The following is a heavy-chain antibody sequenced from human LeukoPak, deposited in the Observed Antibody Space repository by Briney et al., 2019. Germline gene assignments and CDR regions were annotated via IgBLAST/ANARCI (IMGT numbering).Heavy chain of an antibody. D-gene: IGHD5-18*01. CDR2: IYSGGST. Sequence: QAGGSLRLSCAASGFTVSNTYMSWVRQAPGKGLEWVSVIYSGGSTYYADSVKGRFTISRDNSKNTLYLQMTSLRAEDTAVYYCARDRGGYPLDYWGQGTLVTVSS. CDR3: ARDRGGYPLDY. CDR1: GFTVSNTY. J-gene: IGHJ4*02. V-gene: IGHV3-66*02.